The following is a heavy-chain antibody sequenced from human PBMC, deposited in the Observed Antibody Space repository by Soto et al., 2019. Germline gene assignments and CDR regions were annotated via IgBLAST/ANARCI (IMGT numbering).Heavy chain of an antibody. V-gene: IGHV3-11*01. CDR1: AFKFSDYY. CDR2: ISGSGDVI. Sequence: QVQLVESGGGLVKPGGSLRLSCAASAFKFSDYYMSWVRQAPGKGLEWVSYISGSGDVIYYADSVKGRFTISRDNDKKSVHLQMDTLRAEDTALYYCARAPDCGEGSCYRHFDLWGQGTQVAVSS. CDR3: ARAPDCGEGSCYRHFDL. D-gene: IGHD2-15*01. J-gene: IGHJ4*02.